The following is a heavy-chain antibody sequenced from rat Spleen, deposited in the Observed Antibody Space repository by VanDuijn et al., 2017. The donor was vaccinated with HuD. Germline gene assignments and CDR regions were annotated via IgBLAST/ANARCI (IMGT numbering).Heavy chain of an antibody. Sequence: EVQLVESGGGLVQPGRSLKLSCAASGFTFSNYDMAWVRQAPTKGLEWVASISPSGGSTYYRDSVKGRFTVSRDNAKSTLYLQMESLRSEDTATYYCAKVELGYFDYWGQGVMVTVSS. D-gene: IGHD5-1*01. J-gene: IGHJ2*01. CDR3: AKVELGYFDY. CDR1: GFTFSNYD. V-gene: IGHV5-25*01. CDR2: ISPSGGST.